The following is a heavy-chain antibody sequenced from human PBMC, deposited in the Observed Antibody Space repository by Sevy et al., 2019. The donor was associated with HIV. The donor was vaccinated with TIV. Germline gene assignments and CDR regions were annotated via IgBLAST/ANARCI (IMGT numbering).Heavy chain of an antibody. D-gene: IGHD5-18*01. CDR1: GFTFDHHA. CDR3: AKVPGYSYGLALWYFDL. Sequence: GGSLRLSCAASGFTFDHHAMHWVRQTPGKGLEWVSGISWNSASVAYADSVKGRFTISRDNAKKSLYLQMNSLRSEGTALYYCAKVPGYSYGLALWYFDLWGRGTLVTVSS. V-gene: IGHV3-9*01. J-gene: IGHJ2*01. CDR2: ISWNSASV.